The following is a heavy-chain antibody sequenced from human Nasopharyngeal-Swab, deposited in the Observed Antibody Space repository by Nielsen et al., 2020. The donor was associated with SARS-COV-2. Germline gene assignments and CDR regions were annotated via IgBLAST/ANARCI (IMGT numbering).Heavy chain of an antibody. CDR1: GGSISSYY. J-gene: IGHJ4*02. CDR2: IYTSGST. Sequence: SETLSLTCTVSGGSISSYYWSWIRQPAGKGLEWIGRIYTSGSTNYNPSLKSRVTMSVDTSKNQFSLKLSSVTAADTAVYHCARESLHYYGSGSYYNVLDYWGQGTLVTVSS. V-gene: IGHV4-4*07. CDR3: ARESLHYYGSGSYYNVLDY. D-gene: IGHD3-10*01.